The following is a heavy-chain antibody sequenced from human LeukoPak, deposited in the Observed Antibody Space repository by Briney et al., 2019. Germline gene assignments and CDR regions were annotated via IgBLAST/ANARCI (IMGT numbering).Heavy chain of an antibody. CDR2: ISGTGHSS. D-gene: IGHD3-3*01. CDR1: GLTSSRFA. Sequence: GGSLRLSCVASGLTSSRFAISWVRQAPGKGLEWVSAISGTGHSSNYADSVKGRFTISRDNSNNTVFLHMSSLRAGDTAIYFCAKQSSLRFYDFWTGFYPLDSWGQGTLVTVSP. CDR3: AKQSSLRFYDFWTGFYPLDS. J-gene: IGHJ4*02. V-gene: IGHV3-23*01.